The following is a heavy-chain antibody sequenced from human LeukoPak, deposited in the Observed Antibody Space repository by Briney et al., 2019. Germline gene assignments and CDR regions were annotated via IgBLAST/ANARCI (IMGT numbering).Heavy chain of an antibody. CDR3: ARAGRKSRGVDIVRKKETGYYYYLDV. V-gene: IGHV3-30*02. J-gene: IGHJ6*03. Sequence: GGSLRLSCAASGFTFATYGMHWVRQAPGKGLEWVAFLPFGGSNKYYADSVKGRFTISRDNAKNSLYLQMNSLRVEDTAVYYCARAGRKSRGVDIVRKKETGYYYYLDVWGKGTTVTVSS. D-gene: IGHD2-15*01. CDR1: GFTFATYG. CDR2: LPFGGSNK.